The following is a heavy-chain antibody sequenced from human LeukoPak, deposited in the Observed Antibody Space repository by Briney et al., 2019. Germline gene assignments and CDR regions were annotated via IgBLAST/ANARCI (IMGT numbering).Heavy chain of an antibody. CDR1: GFTFNDYS. D-gene: IGHD5-18*01. CDR3: ARERIYSHYYMDV. CDR2: VSGHSTAI. Sequence: GGSLRLSCAASGFTFNDYSMNWVRQAPGKGLEWLAFVSGHSTAIYHADSVKGRFTISRDNAKKTVFLHMNSLRPEVTAVYYCARERIYSHYYMDVWGKGTTVTVSS. J-gene: IGHJ6*03. V-gene: IGHV3-48*04.